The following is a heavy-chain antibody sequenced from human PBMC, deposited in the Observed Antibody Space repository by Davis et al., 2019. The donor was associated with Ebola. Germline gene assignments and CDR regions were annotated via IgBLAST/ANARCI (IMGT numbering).Heavy chain of an antibody. V-gene: IGHV4-30-4*01. D-gene: IGHD4-17*01. Sequence: MPSETLSLTCTVSGGSISSGDYYWSWIRQPPGKGLEWIGYIYYSGSTYYNPSLKSRVTISVDTSKNQFSLKLSSVTAADTAVYYCARHPLSTVTKNFDYWGQGTLVTVSS. J-gene: IGHJ4*02. CDR1: GGSISSGDYY. CDR3: ARHPLSTVTKNFDY. CDR2: IYYSGST.